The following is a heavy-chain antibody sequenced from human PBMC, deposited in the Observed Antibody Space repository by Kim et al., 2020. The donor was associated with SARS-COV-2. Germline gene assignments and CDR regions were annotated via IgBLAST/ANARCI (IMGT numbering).Heavy chain of an antibody. D-gene: IGHD3-22*01. J-gene: IGHJ4*02. Sequence: ADSVKGRFTISRDNSKNTLYLQMNSLRAEDTAVYYCAKELGSGYYFVFDYWGQGTLVTVSS. V-gene: IGHV3-23*01. CDR3: AKELGSGYYFVFDY.